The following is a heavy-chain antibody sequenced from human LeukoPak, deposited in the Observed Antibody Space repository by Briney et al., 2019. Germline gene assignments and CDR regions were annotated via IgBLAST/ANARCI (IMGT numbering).Heavy chain of an antibody. Sequence: SETLSLTCTVSGGSISSYYWSWIRQPPGKGLEWIGYIYYSGSTNYNPSLKSRVTISADTSKNQFSLKLSSVTAADTAVYYCARLRRDGYNRAFDIWGQGTMVTVSS. CDR1: GGSISSYY. V-gene: IGHV4-59*08. J-gene: IGHJ3*02. CDR3: ARLRRDGYNRAFDI. D-gene: IGHD5-24*01. CDR2: IYYSGST.